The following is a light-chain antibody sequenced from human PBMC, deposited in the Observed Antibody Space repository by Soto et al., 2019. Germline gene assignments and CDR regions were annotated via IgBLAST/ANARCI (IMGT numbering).Light chain of an antibody. Sequence: QSVLTQPASVSGSPGQSITISCTGTSSDVGGYKYVSWYQQHPDKAPKLIIFEVSNRPSGISSRFSGSMSGNTASLTISGLQAEDEADYYCASYTSSSTSVIFGRGTKLTVL. CDR3: ASYTSSSTSVI. J-gene: IGLJ2*01. CDR2: EVS. CDR1: SSDVGGYKY. V-gene: IGLV2-14*01.